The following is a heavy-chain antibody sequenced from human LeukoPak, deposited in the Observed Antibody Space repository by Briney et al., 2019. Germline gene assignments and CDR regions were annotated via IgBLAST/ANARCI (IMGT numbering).Heavy chain of an antibody. J-gene: IGHJ4*02. Sequence: PGGSLRLSCAASGFTFGDYGMSWVPQAPGKGREWVSGINWNGGSTGYADSVKGRFTISRDNAKNTLYLQMNSLRAEDTAVYYCARDWFHAIDYWGQGTLVTVSS. CDR1: GFTFGDYG. D-gene: IGHD2/OR15-2a*01. V-gene: IGHV3-20*04. CDR2: INWNGGST. CDR3: ARDWFHAIDY.